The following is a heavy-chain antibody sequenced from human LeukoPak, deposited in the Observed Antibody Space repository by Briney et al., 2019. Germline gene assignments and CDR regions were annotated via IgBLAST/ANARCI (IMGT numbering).Heavy chain of an antibody. CDR2: IIPILGIA. J-gene: IGHJ4*02. CDR1: GGTFTSYS. Sequence: ASVTVSCKASGGTFTSYSIHWMRQAPGQGLEWVGWIIPILGIANYAQKFQGRVTITADKSTSTAYMELSSLRSEDTAVYYCARAEVEMATSFDYWGQGTLVTVSS. D-gene: IGHD5-24*01. V-gene: IGHV1-69*10. CDR3: ARAEVEMATSFDY.